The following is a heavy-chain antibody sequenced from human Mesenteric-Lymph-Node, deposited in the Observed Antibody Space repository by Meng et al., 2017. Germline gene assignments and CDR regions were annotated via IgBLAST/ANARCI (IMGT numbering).Heavy chain of an antibody. V-gene: IGHV4-34*01. CDR3: ARGVYYYESSGDYFDY. CDR1: GGSFSGYY. Sequence: SETLSLTCAVYGGSFSGYYWSWIRQPPGKGLEWIGEINHSGSTNYNPSLKSQVTMSVDTSKNQFSLKLSSVTAAETAVYYCARGVYYYESSGDYFDYWGQGMLVTVSS. J-gene: IGHJ4*02. D-gene: IGHD3-22*01. CDR2: INHSGST.